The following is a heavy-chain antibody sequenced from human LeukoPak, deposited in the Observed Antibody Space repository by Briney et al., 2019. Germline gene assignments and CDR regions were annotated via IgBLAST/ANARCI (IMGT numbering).Heavy chain of an antibody. CDR2: IKQDGSEK. CDR3: ARDRKKSNYYGSGSAYFDY. V-gene: IGHV3-7*01. Sequence: GGSLGLSCAASGFTFSSYWMSWVRQAPGKGLEWVANIKQDGSEKYYVDSVKGRFTISRDNAKNSLYLQMNSLRAEDTAVYYCARDRKKSNYYGSGSAYFDYWGQGTLVTVSS. J-gene: IGHJ4*02. D-gene: IGHD3-10*01. CDR1: GFTFSSYW.